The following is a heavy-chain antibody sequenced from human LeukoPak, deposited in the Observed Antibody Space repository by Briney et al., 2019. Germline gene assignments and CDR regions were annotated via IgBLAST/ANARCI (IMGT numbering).Heavy chain of an antibody. Sequence: SETLSLSCTVSGGSVGSYYWSWIRQSPGKGLEWIGYIYYGGSANYNPSLKSRATISIDRSKNQFSLKLSSLTAADTAVYYCARHGSSYFFDYWGQGTLVTVSS. D-gene: IGHD6-13*01. CDR2: IYYGGSA. CDR1: GGSVGSYY. CDR3: ARHGSSYFFDY. J-gene: IGHJ4*02. V-gene: IGHV4-59*08.